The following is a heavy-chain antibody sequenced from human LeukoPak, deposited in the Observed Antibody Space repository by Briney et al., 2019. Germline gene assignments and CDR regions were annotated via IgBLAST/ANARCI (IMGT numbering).Heavy chain of an antibody. D-gene: IGHD6-13*01. V-gene: IGHV3-15*01. J-gene: IGHJ6*03. CDR3: TTVTYSGSWYRDYADYYYMDV. CDR2: IKSKTDGGTT. Sequence: PGGSLRLSCAASGFTYSNAWMSWVRQAPGKGLEWVGRIKSKTDGGTTDYAAPVKGRFTISRDDSKNSLYLQMNSLKTEDTAVYYCTTVTYSGSWYRDYADYYYMDVWGKGTTVTVSS. CDR1: GFTYSNAW.